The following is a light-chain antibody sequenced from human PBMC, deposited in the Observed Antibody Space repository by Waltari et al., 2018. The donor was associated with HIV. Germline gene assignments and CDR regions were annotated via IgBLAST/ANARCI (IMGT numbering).Light chain of an antibody. CDR3: NSYRSSDTVI. Sequence: QSALAQPASVSGSPGQSITISCTGRNSDVGFYNLVSWYQQFPGKAPQLIIYAVHSRPSVVSSRFSGSKSGNTASLTISDLQAEDEAEYFCNSYRSSDTVIFGGGTKLTVL. V-gene: IGLV2-14*01. J-gene: IGLJ2*01. CDR1: NSDVGFYNL. CDR2: AVH.